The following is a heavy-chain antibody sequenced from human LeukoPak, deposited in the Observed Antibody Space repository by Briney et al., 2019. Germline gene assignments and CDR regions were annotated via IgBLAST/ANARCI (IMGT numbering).Heavy chain of an antibody. Sequence: GGSLRLSCAASGFTFSSYSFNWVRQAPGKGLEWVASITSTSTYIYYADSVQGRFAVSRDNVKNSLYLQMNSLRAEDTAVFYCVRRGPNNSGLDYWGQGTLVTVSS. D-gene: IGHD5-12*01. V-gene: IGHV3-21*01. J-gene: IGHJ4*02. CDR1: GFTFSSYS. CDR3: VRRGPNNSGLDY. CDR2: ITSTSTYI.